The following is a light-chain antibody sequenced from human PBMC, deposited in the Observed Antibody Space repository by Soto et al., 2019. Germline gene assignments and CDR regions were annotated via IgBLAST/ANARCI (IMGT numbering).Light chain of an antibody. CDR1: QSVSSSY. J-gene: IGKJ1*01. CDR2: GAS. V-gene: IGKV3-20*01. CDR3: QQYGSSPWT. Sequence: EIVLTQSPGNLSLSPGERATLSCRASQSVSSSYLAWYQQKPGQAPRLLIYGASSRATGIPDRFSCSGSGTDFTLTISRLEPEDFAVYYCQQYGSSPWTFGQGTKVELK.